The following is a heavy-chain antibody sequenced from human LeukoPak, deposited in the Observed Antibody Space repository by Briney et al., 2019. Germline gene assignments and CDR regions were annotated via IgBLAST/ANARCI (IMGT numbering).Heavy chain of an antibody. CDR3: AREYSSSAAFDY. V-gene: IGHV1-24*01. CDR1: GYTLTELS. Sequence: ASVKVSCKVSGYTLTELSMHWVRQAPGKGLEWMGGFDPEDGETIYAQKFQGRVTITADESTSTAYMELSSLRSEDTAVYYCAREYSSSAAFDYWGQGTLVTVSS. D-gene: IGHD6-6*01. J-gene: IGHJ4*02. CDR2: FDPEDGET.